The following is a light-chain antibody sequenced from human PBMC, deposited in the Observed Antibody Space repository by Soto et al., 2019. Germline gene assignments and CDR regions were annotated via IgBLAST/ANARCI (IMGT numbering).Light chain of an antibody. CDR2: GNS. V-gene: IGLV1-40*01. CDR3: QSYDSSLSGVV. CDR1: SSNIGAGYD. Sequence: QSVLTQPPSVSGAPGQRVTISCTGSSSNIGAGYDVYWYQHLPGTAPKLLMYGNSNRPSGVPDRFSGSKSGTSASLAITGLQAEDESDYYRQSYDSSLSGVVFGGGTKVTVL. J-gene: IGLJ2*01.